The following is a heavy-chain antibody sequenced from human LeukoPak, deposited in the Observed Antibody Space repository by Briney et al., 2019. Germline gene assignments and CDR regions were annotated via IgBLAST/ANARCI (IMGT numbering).Heavy chain of an antibody. CDR1: GYTFTSYG. Sequence: ASVKVSCKASGYTFTSYGISWVRQAPGQGLEWMGWISAYNGNTNYAQKLRGRVTMTTDTSTSTAYMELRSLRSDDTAVYYCARVRLDSSGYYDVIAYYGMDVWGQGTTVTVSS. CDR3: ARVRLDSSGYYDVIAYYGMDV. CDR2: ISAYNGNT. V-gene: IGHV1-18*01. J-gene: IGHJ6*02. D-gene: IGHD3-22*01.